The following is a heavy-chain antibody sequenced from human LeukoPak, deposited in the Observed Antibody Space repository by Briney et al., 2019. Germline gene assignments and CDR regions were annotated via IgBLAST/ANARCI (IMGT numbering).Heavy chain of an antibody. Sequence: PGGALRLSCAVSEFSFSSYEMNWVRQAPGKGLEWISYISRSGSIKYYADSVQGRFTISRDNDKSSIYLQMNSLRVEDSAIYYCARHRSGFDYWGQGILVTVSS. D-gene: IGHD3-22*01. CDR2: ISRSGSIK. CDR3: ARHRSGFDY. CDR1: EFSFSSYE. V-gene: IGHV3-48*03. J-gene: IGHJ4*02.